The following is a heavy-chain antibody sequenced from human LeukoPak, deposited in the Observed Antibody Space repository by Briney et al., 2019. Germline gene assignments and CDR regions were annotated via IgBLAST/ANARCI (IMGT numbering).Heavy chain of an antibody. V-gene: IGHV3-11*01. D-gene: IGHD6-19*01. CDR2: ISSSGSTI. J-gene: IGHJ4*02. CDR1: GFTFSDYY. Sequence: GGTLRLSCAASGFTFSDYYMSWIRQAPGKGLEWVSYISSSGSTIYYADSVKGRFTISRDNAMNSLYLQMNSLRAEDTAVYYCARDLVYSSGWNHIDYWGQGTLVTVSS. CDR3: ARDLVYSSGWNHIDY.